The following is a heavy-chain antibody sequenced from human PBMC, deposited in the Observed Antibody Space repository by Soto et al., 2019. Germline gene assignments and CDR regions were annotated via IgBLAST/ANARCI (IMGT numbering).Heavy chain of an antibody. V-gene: IGHV4-39*01. J-gene: IGHJ5*02. CDR3: ARHGVTMVRGAGWFDP. Sequence: SETLSLTCTVSGGSISSSSYYWGWIRQPPGKGLEWIGSIYYSGSTYYNPSLKSRVTISVDTSKNQFSLKLSSVTAADTAGYYCARHGVTMVRGAGWFDPWGQGTLVTVSS. CDR1: GGSISSSSYY. D-gene: IGHD3-10*01. CDR2: IYYSGST.